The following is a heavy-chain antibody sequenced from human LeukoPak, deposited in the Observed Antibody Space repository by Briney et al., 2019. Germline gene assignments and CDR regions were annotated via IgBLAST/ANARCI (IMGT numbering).Heavy chain of an antibody. CDR3: AREGGPYRPLDY. CDR2: IYSSGST. CDR1: GGAISGYY. V-gene: IGHV4-59*01. J-gene: IGHJ4*02. Sequence: PSETLSLTCMVSGGAISGYYWSWIRQPPGKGLQWIAYIYSSGSTNYNPSLKSRVTISVDTSKMELSLKVSSVTAADTAVYYCAREGGPYRPLDYSGQGTLVTVSS.